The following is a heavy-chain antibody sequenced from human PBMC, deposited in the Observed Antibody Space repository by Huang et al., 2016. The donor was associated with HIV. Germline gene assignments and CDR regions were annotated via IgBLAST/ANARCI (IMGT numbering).Heavy chain of an antibody. V-gene: IGHV3-33*04. CDR2: RRNDGMKK. J-gene: IGHJ4*02. CDR3: ARGDYYDSSGYHPGYFDY. CDR1: GFIISNYG. Sequence: VQLIESGGGVVQPEKSLRLSCATSGFIISNYGMHWVRQAPGKWLKWVALRRNDGMKKNDADSLRRRLTFGRDNGNNTLFLQMRSLGVDDTAVYYCARGDYYDSSGYHPGYFDYWGQGILVTVSS. D-gene: IGHD3-22*01.